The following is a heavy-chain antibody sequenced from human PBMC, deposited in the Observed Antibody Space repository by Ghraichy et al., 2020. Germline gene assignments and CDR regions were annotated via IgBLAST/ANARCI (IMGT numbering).Heavy chain of an antibody. D-gene: IGHD1-20*01. V-gene: IGHV4-59*01. CDR3: ARLNSKDWFDP. CDR1: GGSISSYY. J-gene: IGHJ5*02. Sequence: SETLSLTCTVSGGSISSYYWSWIRQPPGKGLEWIGYIYYSGSTNYNPSLKSRVTISVNTSKNKFSLKLSSVTAADTAVYYCARLNSKDWFDPWGQGTLVTVSS. CDR2: IYYSGST.